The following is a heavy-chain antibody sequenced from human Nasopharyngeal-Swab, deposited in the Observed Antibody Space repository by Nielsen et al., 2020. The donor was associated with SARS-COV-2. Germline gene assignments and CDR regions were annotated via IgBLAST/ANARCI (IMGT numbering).Heavy chain of an antibody. CDR1: GFTFSSYS. CDR2: ISSSSSYI. Sequence: GESLKISCAASGFTFSSYSMNWVRQAPGKGLEWVSSISSSSSYIYYADSVKGRFTISRDNAKNSLYLQMNSLRAEDTAVYYCAKDPRTYSSSWYFDYWGQGTLVTVSS. CDR3: AKDPRTYSSSWYFDY. V-gene: IGHV3-21*04. D-gene: IGHD6-13*01. J-gene: IGHJ4*02.